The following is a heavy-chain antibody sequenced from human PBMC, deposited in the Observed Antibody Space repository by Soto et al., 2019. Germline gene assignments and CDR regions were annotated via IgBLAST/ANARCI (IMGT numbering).Heavy chain of an antibody. CDR2: IYPGDSDI. Sequence: GESLKISCRGSGFTFTNYWIAWVRQMPGKGLEWMGIIYPGDSDISYSPSFQGQVTISADKSINTAYLHWSSLKASATAIYYCAKHGGYCSSTTCSNFDSWGQGTLVTVS. CDR1: GFTFTNYW. D-gene: IGHD2-2*01. V-gene: IGHV5-51*01. J-gene: IGHJ4*02. CDR3: AKHGGYCSSTTCSNFDS.